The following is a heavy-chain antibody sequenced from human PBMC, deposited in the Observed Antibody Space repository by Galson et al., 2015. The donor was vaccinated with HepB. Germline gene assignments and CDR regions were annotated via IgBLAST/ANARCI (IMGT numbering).Heavy chain of an antibody. Sequence: TLSLTCTVSGGSISSGGFSWSWIRQPPGKGLEWIGYIYHSGSTSYNPTLKSRVTISVDTSKNQFSLRLTSVTAEDTAVYYCAKTIQHLLIYYSESWGQGTLVTVSS. CDR2: IYHSGST. V-gene: IGHV4-30-2*01. J-gene: IGHJ4*02. D-gene: IGHD2-8*01. CDR1: GGSISSGGFS. CDR3: AKTIQHLLIYYSES.